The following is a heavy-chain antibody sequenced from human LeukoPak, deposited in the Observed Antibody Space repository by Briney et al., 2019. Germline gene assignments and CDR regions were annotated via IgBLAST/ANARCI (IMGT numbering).Heavy chain of an antibody. J-gene: IGHJ4*02. CDR1: GFPFSCYW. D-gene: IGHD1-1*01. Sequence: GGPLRLSCGASGFPFSCYWMHCLRQAPGKTPVWVSRINIGERITEYADSVKGRFTISRNNAKNLVYLQMNSLSAEDTAVYYCAREQLGFSLGLWGQGTLVTVSS. CDR3: AREQLGFSLGL. V-gene: IGHV3-74*03. CDR2: INIGERIT.